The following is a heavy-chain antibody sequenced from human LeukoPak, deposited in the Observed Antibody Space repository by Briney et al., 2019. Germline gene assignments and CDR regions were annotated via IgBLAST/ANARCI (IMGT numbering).Heavy chain of an antibody. V-gene: IGHV4-39*01. CDR2: IYYSGST. Sequence: PSETLSLTCTVSGGSISSSSYYWGWIRQPPGKGLEWIGSIYYSGSTYYNPSLKSRVTISVDTSKNQFSLKLSSVTAADTAVYYCARALGQWLVMIDYWGQGTLVTVSP. CDR1: GGSISSSSYY. CDR3: ARALGQWLVMIDY. J-gene: IGHJ4*02. D-gene: IGHD6-19*01.